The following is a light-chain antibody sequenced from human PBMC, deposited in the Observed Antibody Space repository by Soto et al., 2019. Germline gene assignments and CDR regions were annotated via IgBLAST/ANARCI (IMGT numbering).Light chain of an antibody. V-gene: IGKV4-1*01. CDR1: QTIFYSSNKRNY. CDR3: QQYYNFPRT. J-gene: IGKJ1*01. CDR2: WAS. Sequence: DIVMTQSPDSLTVSLGERATINCTSSQTIFYSSNKRNYLAWYQQRPGQPPKLLIYWASTRESGVPDRFSGSGSGTDFTLTISSLQTEDVALFYCQQYYNFPRTFGQGTKVEIK.